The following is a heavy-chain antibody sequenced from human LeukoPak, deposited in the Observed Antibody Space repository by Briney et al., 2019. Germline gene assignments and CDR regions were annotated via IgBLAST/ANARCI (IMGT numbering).Heavy chain of an antibody. CDR3: AREVGIVGAIFDY. CDR1: GYIFTESD. Sequence: GASVKVSCKTSGYIFTESDVNWVRQGIGQGLEWMGWMNPNSGNTGSAQKFQGRVTFTRDTSTTTAYMELSSLRSEDTAVYYCAREVGIVGAIFDYWGQGTLVTVSS. J-gene: IGHJ4*02. D-gene: IGHD1-26*01. CDR2: MNPNSGNT. V-gene: IGHV1-8*03.